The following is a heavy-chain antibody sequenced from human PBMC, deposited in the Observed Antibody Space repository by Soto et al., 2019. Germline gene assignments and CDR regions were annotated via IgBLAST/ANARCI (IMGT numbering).Heavy chain of an antibody. V-gene: IGHV4-39*01. D-gene: IGHD3-3*01. CDR1: GGSISSSSYY. J-gene: IGHJ5*02. CDR2: INYSGST. CDR3: ARLLYHDFWSGYSYNWFDP. Sequence: SETLSLTCTVSGGSISSSSYYWGWIRQPPGKGLEWIGSINYSGSTYYNPSLKSRVTISVDTSKNQFSLKLSSVTAADTAVYYCARLLYHDFWSGYSYNWFDPWGQGTLVTVSS.